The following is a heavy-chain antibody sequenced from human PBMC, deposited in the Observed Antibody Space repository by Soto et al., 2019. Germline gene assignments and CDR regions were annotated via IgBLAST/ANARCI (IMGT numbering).Heavy chain of an antibody. CDR2: IYHSGST. D-gene: IGHD6-13*01. Sequence: SETLSLTCAVSGGSISSSNWWSWVRQPPVKGLEWIGEIYHSGSTNYNPSLKSRVTISVDKSKNQFSLKLSSVTAADTAVYYCARGRIAAAGYYYGMDVWGQGTTVTVSS. CDR3: ARGRIAAAGYYYGMDV. J-gene: IGHJ6*02. V-gene: IGHV4-4*02. CDR1: GGSISSSNW.